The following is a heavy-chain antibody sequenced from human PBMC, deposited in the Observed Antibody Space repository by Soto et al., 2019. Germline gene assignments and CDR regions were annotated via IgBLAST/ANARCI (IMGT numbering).Heavy chain of an antibody. CDR1: GGSISSGDYY. D-gene: IGHD5-12*01. V-gene: IGHV4-30-4*01. CDR2: IYYSGST. J-gene: IGHJ4*02. CDR3: ARDKLVDSGYVN. Sequence: SETLSLTCTVSGGSISSGDYYWSWIRQPPGKGLEWIGYIYYSGSTYYNPSLKSRVTISVDTSKNQFSLKLSSVTAADTAVYYCARDKLVDSGYVNWGQGTLVTVSS.